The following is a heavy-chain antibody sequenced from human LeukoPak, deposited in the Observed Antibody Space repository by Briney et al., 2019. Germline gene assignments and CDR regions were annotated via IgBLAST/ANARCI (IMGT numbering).Heavy chain of an antibody. CDR3: ARASSYGSPYNWFDP. CDR1: GYTFTSYA. CDR2: INTNTGNP. D-gene: IGHD5-18*01. V-gene: IGHV7-4-1*02. J-gene: IGHJ5*02. Sequence: ASVKVTCKASGYTFTSYAMNRVRQAPGQGFEWMGWINTNTGNPTYAQGFTGRFVFSLDTSVSTAYLQISSLKAEDTAVYYCARASSYGSPYNWFDPWGQGTLVTVSS.